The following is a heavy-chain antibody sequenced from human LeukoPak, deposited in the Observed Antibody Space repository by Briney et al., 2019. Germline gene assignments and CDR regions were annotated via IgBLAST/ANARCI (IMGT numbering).Heavy chain of an antibody. Sequence: SVKVSCKASGGTFSSYAISWVRQAPGQGLEWMGGIIPIFGTANYAQKFQGRVTLTADDSTSTAYMELSSLRSEDTAVYYCTGYSSSWYLSDYWGQGTLVTVSS. CDR3: TGYSSSWYLSDY. CDR2: IIPIFGTA. CDR1: GGTFSSYA. V-gene: IGHV1-69*13. J-gene: IGHJ4*02. D-gene: IGHD6-13*01.